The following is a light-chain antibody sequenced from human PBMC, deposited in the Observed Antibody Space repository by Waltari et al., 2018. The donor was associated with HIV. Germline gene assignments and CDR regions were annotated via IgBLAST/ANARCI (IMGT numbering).Light chain of an antibody. CDR2: EVN. Sequence: QSALTQPASVSGSPGQSITISCTGTSRDVGAYNYVSWYQQHPGKVPKLMIYEVNNRPSGVSDRFSGSKSGNTASLTISGLQAEDEADYYCSSYTSNRTQVFGTGTKVTVL. V-gene: IGLV2-14*01. CDR3: SSYTSNRTQV. CDR1: SRDVGAYNY. J-gene: IGLJ1*01.